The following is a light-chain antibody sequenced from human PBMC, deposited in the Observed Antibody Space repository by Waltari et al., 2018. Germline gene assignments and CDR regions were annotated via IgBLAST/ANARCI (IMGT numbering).Light chain of an antibody. Sequence: QPVLTQPPSSSASPGESARLTCTLPSDFNVGDFIIYWYQHRPGSPPRFLLYYNSDSEKAQGSGVPSRFSGSKDASANAGILLISGLQSEDEADYYCMFWPSNVWVFGGGTKLTVL. CDR1: SDFNVGDFI. CDR3: MFWPSNVWV. CDR2: YNSDSEK. J-gene: IGLJ3*02. V-gene: IGLV5-37*01.